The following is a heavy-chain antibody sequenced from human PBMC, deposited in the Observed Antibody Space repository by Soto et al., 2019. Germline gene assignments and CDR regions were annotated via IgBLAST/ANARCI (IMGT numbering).Heavy chain of an antibody. CDR3: GRDVGGGAPYYYHGLDV. CDR1: GFTFSTYG. D-gene: IGHD3-16*01. CDR2: IWYDGSNK. V-gene: IGHV3-33*01. Sequence: VGALRLSCAASGFTFSTYGMHWVRQAPGKGLQWVAVIWYDGSNKYYADSVKGRFTISRDNSKNTLYLQMSSLRAEDTSVYYCGRDVGGGAPYYYHGLDVLGQGATVTVSS. J-gene: IGHJ6*02.